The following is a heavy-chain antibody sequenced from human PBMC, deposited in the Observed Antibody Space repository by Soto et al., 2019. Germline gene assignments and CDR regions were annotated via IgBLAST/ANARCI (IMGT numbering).Heavy chain of an antibody. D-gene: IGHD2-8*01. V-gene: IGHV2-5*01. J-gene: IGHJ3*02. Sequence: QITLKESGPTLVKPTQTLTLTCTFSGFSLNTRAVGGCWIRQAPGKALEWLALINWNDDERYSPSLKDRLTITKDTSKKHVVLTMSNIDPVDTATYYCAHRHDLGVVDILGQGTAVTVSS. CDR2: INWNDDE. CDR1: GFSLNTRAVG. CDR3: AHRHDLGVVDI.